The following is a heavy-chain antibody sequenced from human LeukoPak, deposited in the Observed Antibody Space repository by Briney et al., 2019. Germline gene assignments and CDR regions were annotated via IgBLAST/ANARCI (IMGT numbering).Heavy chain of an antibody. CDR2: INSDGSST. J-gene: IGHJ4*02. Sequence: GGSLRLSCAASGFTFSSYWMHWVRQAPGNGLVWVSRINSDGSSTSYADSVKGRFTISRDNAKNTLYLQMNSLRAEDTAVYYCARDWEADYGDYIGYWGQGTLVTVSS. CDR1: GFTFSSYW. D-gene: IGHD4-17*01. V-gene: IGHV3-74*01. CDR3: ARDWEADYGDYIGY.